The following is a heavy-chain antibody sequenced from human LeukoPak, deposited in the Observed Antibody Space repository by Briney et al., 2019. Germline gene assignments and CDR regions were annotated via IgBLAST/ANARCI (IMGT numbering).Heavy chain of an antibody. CDR1: GFTFSSYW. J-gene: IGHJ4*02. Sequence: LRLSCAASGFTFSSYWMSWVRQAPGKGLEWIGNIYYSGSAYYNPSLKSRVTMSVGTSKNQFSLKLSSVTAADTAVYYCARKPIVNSAWYYFDYWGQGTLVTVSS. V-gene: IGHV4-28*01. CDR3: ARKPIVNSAWYYFDY. CDR2: IYYSGSA. D-gene: IGHD3-22*01.